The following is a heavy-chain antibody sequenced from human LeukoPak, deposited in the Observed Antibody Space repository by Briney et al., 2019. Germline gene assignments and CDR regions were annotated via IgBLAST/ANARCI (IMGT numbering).Heavy chain of an antibody. CDR2: IYTSGST. Sequence: SETLSLTCTVSGGSISSGSYYWSWIRQPAGKGLEWIGRIYTSGSTNYNPSLKSRVTMSVDTSKNQFSLKLSSVTAADTAVYYCARGGGYYDTPFDYWGQGTLVTVSS. D-gene: IGHD3-3*01. CDR3: ARGGGYYDTPFDY. CDR1: GGSISSGSYY. J-gene: IGHJ4*02. V-gene: IGHV4-61*02.